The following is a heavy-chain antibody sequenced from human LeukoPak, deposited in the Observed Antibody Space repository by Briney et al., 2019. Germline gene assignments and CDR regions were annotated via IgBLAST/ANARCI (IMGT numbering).Heavy chain of an antibody. CDR2: ISSSSSTI. J-gene: IGHJ6*03. CDR1: GFTFSSYS. CDR3: ARDPGFGVVIYYYYMDV. D-gene: IGHD3-3*01. V-gene: IGHV3-48*04. Sequence: AGGPLRLSCAASGFTFSSYSMNWVRQAPGKGLEWVSYISSSSSTIYYADSVKGRFTISRDNAKNSLYLQMNSLRAEDTAVYYCARDPGFGVVIYYYYMDVWGKGTTVTVSS.